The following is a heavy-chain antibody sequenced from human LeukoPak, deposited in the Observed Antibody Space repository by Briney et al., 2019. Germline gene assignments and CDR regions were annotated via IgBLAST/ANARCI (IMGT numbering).Heavy chain of an antibody. J-gene: IGHJ4*02. CDR3: ARDANWGFDY. V-gene: IGHV6-1*01. D-gene: IGHD7-27*01. CDR1: GDSVSTNRVA. Sequence: SQTLSLTCAISGDSVSTNRVAWNWIRQSPSGGLEWLGKTRYRSKWYSDYAVSVQSRITINPDTSNTPFPLQLNPVTPEDTAVYYCARDANWGFDYWGQGTLVTVSS. CDR2: TRYRSKWYS.